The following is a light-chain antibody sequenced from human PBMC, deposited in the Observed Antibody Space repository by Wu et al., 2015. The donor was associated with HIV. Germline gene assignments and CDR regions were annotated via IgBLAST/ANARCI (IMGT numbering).Light chain of an antibody. CDR1: ESITNY. CDR3: QQTDDTLWT. J-gene: IGKJ1*01. CDR2: GAS. V-gene: IGKV1-39*01. Sequence: DIQMTQSPPSLSASRGDRVTITCRASESITNYLNWYQQKPGEAPKLLIYGASTLQSGVPSRFSGSGSGTHFTLTINNLQPEDFATYYCQQTDDTLWTFGQGTKVEIK.